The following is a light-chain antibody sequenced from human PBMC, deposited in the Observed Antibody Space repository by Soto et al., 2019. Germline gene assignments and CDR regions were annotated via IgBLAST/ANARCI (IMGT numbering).Light chain of an antibody. V-gene: IGKV3-15*01. CDR3: SQQYGWPPRT. CDR1: RSVIST. CDR2: GAA. J-gene: IGKJ1*01. Sequence: IVWTQSPATLSLSPGERATLSCRSSRSVISTLSGYQQKTGEAPRLLIYGAATRGAGIPAKFSGSGAGGAFFLLISSLLEAEDAVHYCSQQYGWPPRTFGQGTMLDIK.